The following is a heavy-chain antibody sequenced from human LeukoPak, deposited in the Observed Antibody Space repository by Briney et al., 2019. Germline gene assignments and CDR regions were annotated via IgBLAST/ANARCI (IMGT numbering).Heavy chain of an antibody. Sequence: GGSLRLSCVASGFPFSSYWMTWVRQAPGKGLEWVANIKQDGSKKSYVDSVKGRFTISKDNAKNSLYLQMNSLRAEDTAIYYCTRVGYIDEGIDYWGQGTLVTVSS. CDR3: TRVGYIDEGIDY. V-gene: IGHV3-7*04. CDR1: GFPFSSYW. CDR2: IKQDGSKK. J-gene: IGHJ4*02. D-gene: IGHD5-24*01.